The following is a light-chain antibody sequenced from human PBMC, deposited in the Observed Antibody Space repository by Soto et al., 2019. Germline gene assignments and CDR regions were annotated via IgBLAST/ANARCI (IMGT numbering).Light chain of an antibody. Sequence: DIVLTQSTATLSLSPGERATISCRVSEAVGGYLDCYQKKPGQAPRLLIFDASNRATGSPARFSGSGSGTDFTLSISSLEPEDFAVYCCQQRGGPPPYTFCQGTKVEIK. CDR3: QQRGGPPPYT. J-gene: IGKJ2*01. CDR2: DAS. CDR1: EAVGGY. V-gene: IGKV3-11*01.